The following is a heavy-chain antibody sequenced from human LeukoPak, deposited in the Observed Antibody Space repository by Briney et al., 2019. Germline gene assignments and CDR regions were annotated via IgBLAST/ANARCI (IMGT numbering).Heavy chain of an antibody. CDR2: IRSKANSYAT. CDR1: GFTFSGSA. CDR3: THQSPDLVRSPTYYYYYMDV. J-gene: IGHJ6*03. D-gene: IGHD2-2*01. V-gene: IGHV3-73*01. Sequence: PGGSLRLSCAASGFTFSGSAMHWVRQASGKGLEWVGRIRSKANSYATAYAASVKGRFTISRDDSKNTAYLQMNSLKTEDTAVYYCTHQSPDLVRSPTYYYYYMDVWGKGTTVTVSS.